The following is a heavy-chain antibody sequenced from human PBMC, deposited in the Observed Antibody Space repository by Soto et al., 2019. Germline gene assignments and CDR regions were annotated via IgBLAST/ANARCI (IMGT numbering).Heavy chain of an antibody. V-gene: IGHV1-69*13. CDR3: ARERNVLRFLEWLLYKYGMDV. D-gene: IGHD3-3*01. CDR2: IIPIFGTA. CDR1: GGTFSSYA. J-gene: IGHJ6*02. Sequence: SVKVSCKASGGTFSSYAISWVRQAPGQGLEWMGGIIPIFGTANYAQKFQGRVKITADESTSTAYIELSSLRSEDTAVYYCARERNVLRFLEWLLYKYGMDVWGQGTTVTVSS.